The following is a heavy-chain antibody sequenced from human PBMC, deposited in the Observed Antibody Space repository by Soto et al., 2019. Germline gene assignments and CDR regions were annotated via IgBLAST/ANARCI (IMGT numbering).Heavy chain of an antibody. Sequence: EAQLLDSGGGLVQPGGSLRLSGAASGFTFSDYAMSWLRQPPGKGLEWVSAISGSGDRTYYADSVKGRFTISRDNSKNTLYLQMNSLRAEDSAVYYCVRERSGYSYADSWGQGTLVTVSS. CDR1: GFTFSDYA. CDR3: VRERSGYSYADS. D-gene: IGHD5-18*01. V-gene: IGHV3-23*01. J-gene: IGHJ4*02. CDR2: ISGSGDRT.